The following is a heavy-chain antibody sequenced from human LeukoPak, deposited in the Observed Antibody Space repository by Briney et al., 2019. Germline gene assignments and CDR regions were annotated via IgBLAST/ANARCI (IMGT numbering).Heavy chain of an antibody. CDR3: AKQLGYCSNGSCYFPY. CDR1: GFTFSSYA. D-gene: IGHD2-15*01. CDR2: ISNNGGYT. V-gene: IGHV3-23*01. J-gene: IGHJ4*02. Sequence: GGSLRLSCAASGFTFSSYAMSWVRQAPGKGLEWVSAISNNGGYTYYADSVQGRFTISRDNSKSTLCLQMNSLRAEDTAVYYCAKQLGYCSNGSCYFPYWGQGTLVTVSS.